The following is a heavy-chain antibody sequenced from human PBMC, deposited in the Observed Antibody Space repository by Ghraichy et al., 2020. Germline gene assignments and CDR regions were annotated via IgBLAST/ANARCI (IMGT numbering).Heavy chain of an antibody. J-gene: IGHJ4*02. CDR3: ASDCSGGSCYEVIFDY. CDR1: GFTFSSYS. Sequence: GGSLRLSCAASGFTFSSYSMNWVRQAPGKGLEWVASISSSSSYIYYEDSVKGRFTISRDNAKNSLYLKMNSLRAEDTAVYYCASDCSGGSCYEVIFDYWGQGTLVTVSS. CDR2: ISSSSSYI. V-gene: IGHV3-21*01. D-gene: IGHD2-15*01.